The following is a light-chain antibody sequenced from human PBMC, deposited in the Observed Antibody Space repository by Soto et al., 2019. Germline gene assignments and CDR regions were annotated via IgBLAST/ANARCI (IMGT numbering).Light chain of an antibody. Sequence: DTQMTQSPSSVSASVGDRVTLTCRASQSIGDLVAWYQQKPGKAPKLLIYDASSLESGVPSRFSGSGSGTVFTLTISSLQPDDFASYCCQQYNSYPITFGQGTRLEIK. CDR2: DAS. CDR1: QSIGDL. CDR3: QQYNSYPIT. J-gene: IGKJ5*01. V-gene: IGKV1-5*01.